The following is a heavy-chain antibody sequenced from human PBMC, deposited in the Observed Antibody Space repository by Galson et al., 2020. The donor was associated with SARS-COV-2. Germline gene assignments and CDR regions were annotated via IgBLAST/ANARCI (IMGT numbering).Heavy chain of an antibody. V-gene: IGHV4-61*02. CDR3: ARDRMTTPTTVWFDP. D-gene: IGHD4-4*01. Sequence: SETLSLTCDVSGASINSGAYHWSWIRQPAGRGLEWIGRVFASGSADYIPSLSSRVAISVDTSKNQFSLSLSSVTAADTAVYFCARDRMTTPTTVWFDPWGQGILVTVSS. CDR1: GASINSGAYH. J-gene: IGHJ5*02. CDR2: VFASGSA.